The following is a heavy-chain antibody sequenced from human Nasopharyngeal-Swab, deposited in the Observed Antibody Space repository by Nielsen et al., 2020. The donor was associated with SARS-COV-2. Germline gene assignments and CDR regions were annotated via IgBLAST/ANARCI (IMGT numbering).Heavy chain of an antibody. D-gene: IGHD3-10*01. J-gene: IGHJ4*02. Sequence: GESLKISCAASGFTFSSYSMNWVRQAPGKGLEWVSSISSSSSYIYYADSVKGRFTISRDNAKNSLYLQMNSLRAEDTAMYYCAATLWFGELPDYRGQGTLVTVSS. CDR1: GFTFSSYS. V-gene: IGHV3-21*01. CDR2: ISSSSSYI. CDR3: AATLWFGELPDY.